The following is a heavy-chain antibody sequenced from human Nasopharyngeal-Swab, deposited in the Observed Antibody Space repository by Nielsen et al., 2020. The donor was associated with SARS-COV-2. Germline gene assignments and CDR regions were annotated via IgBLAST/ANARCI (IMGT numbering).Heavy chain of an antibody. J-gene: IGHJ4*02. CDR1: GCSISSYH. Sequence: SETLSLACTVSGCSISSYHWSWIRQPPGKGLEWIGYIYYSGSTNYNPSLKSRVTISVDTSKNQFSLKLSSVTSADTAVYYCARDVWWGNSDYFDYWGQGTLVTVSS. V-gene: IGHV4-59*12. CDR2: IYYSGST. D-gene: IGHD1-26*01. CDR3: ARDVWWGNSDYFDY.